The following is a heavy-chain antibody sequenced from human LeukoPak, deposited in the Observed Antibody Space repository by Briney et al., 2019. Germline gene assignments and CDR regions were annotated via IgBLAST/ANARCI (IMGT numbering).Heavy chain of an antibody. CDR2: ITDNGAAR. J-gene: IGHJ4*02. V-gene: IGHV3-23*01. CDR1: GFTFSDYP. CDR3: ARDGSWGWAQYDY. Sequence: GGSLRLSCVTSGFTFSDYPMTWVRQGPGKGLEWVSGITDNGAARNCADSVEGRFTISRDTSKSTVDLQMNSLRVEDTALYYCARDGSWGWAQYDYWGQGILVTVSS. D-gene: IGHD5-24*01.